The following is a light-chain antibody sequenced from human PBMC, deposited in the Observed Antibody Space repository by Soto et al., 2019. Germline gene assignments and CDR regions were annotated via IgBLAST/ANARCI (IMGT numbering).Light chain of an antibody. CDR3: QQSYRAPLS. CDR1: QSITSH. Sequence: DIQMTQSPPSLSASIGDRVNITCRASQSITSHLNWYQKSPGKAPILLIFSVSSLQSGVPSRFSGSRSGTDFTLTISSLQAEDFASYYCQQSYRAPLSFGGGTRVEIK. J-gene: IGKJ4*01. CDR2: SVS. V-gene: IGKV1-39*01.